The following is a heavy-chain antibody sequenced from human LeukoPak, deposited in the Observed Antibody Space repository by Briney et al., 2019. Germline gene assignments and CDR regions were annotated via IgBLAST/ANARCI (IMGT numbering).Heavy chain of an antibody. V-gene: IGHV4-59*01. CDR1: GGSISSYY. J-gene: IGHJ3*02. Sequence: SETLSLTCTVSGGSISSYYRSWIRQPPGKGLEWIGYIYYSGSTNYNPSLKSRVTISVDTSKNQFSLKLSSVTAADTAVYYCARGHDYSSRAFDIWGQGTMVTVSS. D-gene: IGHD4-11*01. CDR2: IYYSGST. CDR3: ARGHDYSSRAFDI.